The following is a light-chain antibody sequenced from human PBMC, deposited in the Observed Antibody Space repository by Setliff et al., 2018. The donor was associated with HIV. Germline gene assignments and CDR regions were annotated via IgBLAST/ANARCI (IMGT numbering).Light chain of an antibody. CDR3: QVWDSSSDHV. Sequence: LTQPPSVSVAPGKTARITCGGNNIGSKSVHWYQQKPGQAPVLVMHYDTNRPSGIPERFSGSNSGNTATLTISRVEAGDEADYYCQVWDSSSDHVFGTGTKVTVL. CDR2: YDT. CDR1: NIGSKS. J-gene: IGLJ1*01. V-gene: IGLV3-21*04.